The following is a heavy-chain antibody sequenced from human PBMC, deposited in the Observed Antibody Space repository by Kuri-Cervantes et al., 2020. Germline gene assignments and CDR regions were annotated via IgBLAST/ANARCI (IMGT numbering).Heavy chain of an antibody. J-gene: IGHJ6*02. CDR3: ATFWAKELLVYYYYGMDV. CDR2: ISYDGSNK. D-gene: IGHD2-15*01. V-gene: IGHV3-30*03. Sequence: GESLKISCAASGFTFSSYGMHWVRQAPGKGLEWVAVISYDGSNKYYADSVKGRFTISRDNSKNTLYLQMNSLRSEDTAVYYCATFWAKELLVYYYYGMDVWGQGTTVTVSS. CDR1: GFTFSSYG.